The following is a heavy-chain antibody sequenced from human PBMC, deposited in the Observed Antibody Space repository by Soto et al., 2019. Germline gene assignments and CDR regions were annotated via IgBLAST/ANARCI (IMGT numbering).Heavy chain of an antibody. CDR1: GYTFTSYY. Sequence: VKVSCKASGYTFTSYYMHWVRQAPGQGLEWMGIINPSGGSTSYAQKFQGRVTMTRDTSTSTVYMELSSLRSEDTAVYYCARDPGITGKNSHFDDWGQGTLVTVSS. V-gene: IGHV1-46*01. D-gene: IGHD1-20*01. CDR3: ARDPGITGKNSHFDD. J-gene: IGHJ4*02. CDR2: INPSGGST.